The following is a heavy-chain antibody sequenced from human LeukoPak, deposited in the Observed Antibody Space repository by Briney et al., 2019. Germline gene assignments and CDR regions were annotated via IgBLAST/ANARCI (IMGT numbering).Heavy chain of an antibody. J-gene: IGHJ4*02. Sequence: GASLRLSCAASGFTFDDYAMHWVRQAPGKGLEWVSLITWDGDSTYYADSVKGRFTISRDNSKNYLYLQMNSLRAEDTALYYCAKGTSSWHEFDSWGQGTLVTVSS. V-gene: IGHV3-43D*03. CDR2: ITWDGDST. D-gene: IGHD6-13*01. CDR1: GFTFDDYA. CDR3: AKGTSSWHEFDS.